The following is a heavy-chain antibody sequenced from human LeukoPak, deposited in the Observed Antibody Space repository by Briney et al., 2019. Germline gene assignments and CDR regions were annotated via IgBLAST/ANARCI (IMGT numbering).Heavy chain of an antibody. Sequence: SETLSLTCTVSGGSISSGGYYWSWIRQPPGKGLEWIGYIYHSGSTYYNPSLKSRVTISVDRSKNQFSLKLSSVTAADTAVYYCARAYYDILTGYYTYDAFDIWGQGTMVTVSS. CDR1: GGSISSGGYY. V-gene: IGHV4-30-2*01. J-gene: IGHJ3*02. D-gene: IGHD3-9*01. CDR3: ARAYYDILTGYYTYDAFDI. CDR2: IYHSGST.